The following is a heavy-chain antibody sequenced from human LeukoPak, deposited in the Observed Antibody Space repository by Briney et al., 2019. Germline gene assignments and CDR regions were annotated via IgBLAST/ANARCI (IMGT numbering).Heavy chain of an antibody. CDR3: ARGGLYYDSSGYYYDPLDY. J-gene: IGHJ4*02. V-gene: IGHV4-38-2*02. D-gene: IGHD3-22*01. Sequence: PSETLSLTCTVSGYSISSGYYWGWIRQPPGKGLEWIGSIYHSGSTYYNPSLKSRVTISVDTPKNQFSLKLSSVTAADTAVYYCARGGLYYDSSGYYYDPLDYWGQGTLVTVSS. CDR1: GYSISSGYY. CDR2: IYHSGST.